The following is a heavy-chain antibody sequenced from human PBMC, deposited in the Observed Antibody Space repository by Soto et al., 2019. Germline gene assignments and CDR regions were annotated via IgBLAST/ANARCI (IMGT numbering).Heavy chain of an antibody. V-gene: IGHV4-31*03. J-gene: IGHJ5*02. CDR2: IYYSGST. D-gene: IGHD3-10*01. CDR3: ARGVYGENWFDP. CDR1: GGSISSGGYY. Sequence: QVQLQESGPGLVKPSQTLSLTCTVSGGSISSGGYYWSWIRQHPGKGLEWIGYIYYSGSTYYNPSLKSRVTISVDTSKNQFSLKVSSVTAADTAVYYCARGVYGENWFDPWGQGTLVTVSS.